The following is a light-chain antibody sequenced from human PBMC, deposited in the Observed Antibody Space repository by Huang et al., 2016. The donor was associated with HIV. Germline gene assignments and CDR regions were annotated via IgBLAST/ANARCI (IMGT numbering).Light chain of an antibody. Sequence: EIVMTQSPATLSVSPGERATLSCRASQSVSSNLAWYQQKPGQAPSLLIYGASTRATGIPARLSGSGSGTEFTLTISRLQSEEFAVYYCQQYNNWLWTFGQGTKVEIK. J-gene: IGKJ1*01. CDR2: GAS. V-gene: IGKV3-15*01. CDR3: QQYNNWLWT. CDR1: QSVSSN.